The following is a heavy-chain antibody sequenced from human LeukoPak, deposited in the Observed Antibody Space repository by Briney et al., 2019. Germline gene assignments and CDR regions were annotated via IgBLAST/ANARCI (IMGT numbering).Heavy chain of an antibody. Sequence: GASVKVSCKASGYTFTSYDINWVRQATGQGLEWMGWMNPNSGNTGYAQKFQGRVTMTRNTSISTVYMELSNLRSEDTAVYYCARDVFFRAHNWFDPWGQGTLVTVSS. CDR1: GYTFTSYD. CDR2: MNPNSGNT. J-gene: IGHJ5*02. D-gene: IGHD3-16*01. V-gene: IGHV1-8*01. CDR3: ARDVFFRAHNWFDP.